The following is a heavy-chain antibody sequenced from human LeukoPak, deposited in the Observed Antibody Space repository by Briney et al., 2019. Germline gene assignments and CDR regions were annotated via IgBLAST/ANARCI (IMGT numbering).Heavy chain of an antibody. CDR3: AKEGEELLWFGELRD. D-gene: IGHD3-10*01. Sequence: GGSLRLSCAASGFTFSSYATHWVRQAPGKGLEWVAVISYDGSNKYYADSVKGRFTISRDNSKNTLYLQMNSLRAEDTAVYYCAKEGEELLWFGELRDWGQGTLVTVSS. CDR2: ISYDGSNK. CDR1: GFTFSSYA. J-gene: IGHJ4*02. V-gene: IGHV3-30*04.